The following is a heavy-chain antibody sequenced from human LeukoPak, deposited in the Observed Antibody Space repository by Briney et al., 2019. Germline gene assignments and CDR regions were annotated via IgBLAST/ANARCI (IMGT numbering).Heavy chain of an antibody. CDR3: ARDLGMAARPGGAYYMDV. V-gene: IGHV1-69*13. Sequence: ASVKVSCKASGGTFSSYAISWVRQAPGQGLEWMGGIIPIFGTANYAQKFQGRVTITADESTSTAYMELSSLRSEDTAVYFCARDLGMAARPGGAYYMDVWGKGTTVTVSS. D-gene: IGHD5-24*01. CDR2: IIPIFGTA. J-gene: IGHJ6*03. CDR1: GGTFSSYA.